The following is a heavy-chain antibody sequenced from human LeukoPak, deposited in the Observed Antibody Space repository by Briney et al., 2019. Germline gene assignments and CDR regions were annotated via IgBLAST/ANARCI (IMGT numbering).Heavy chain of an antibody. Sequence: GGSLRLSCAASGFTFNAFGMHWVRPAPGKGLEWVAVIYYDGSNQYYADSVKGRFTVSRDNAKNTLYLQMDSLRAEDTAVYYCATDRNSGKYYDYWGQGTLVTVSS. CDR1: GFTFNAFG. CDR3: ATDRNSGKYYDY. V-gene: IGHV3-33*08. D-gene: IGHD1-26*01. CDR2: IYYDGSNQ. J-gene: IGHJ4*02.